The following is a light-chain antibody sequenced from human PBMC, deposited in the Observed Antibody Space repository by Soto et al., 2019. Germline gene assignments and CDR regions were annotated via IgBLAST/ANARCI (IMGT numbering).Light chain of an antibody. Sequence: EIVWLQTPPTLSVSPEERDTLSCGASQRVRRNLAWYPQKHGQAPRLLIYGASTRATGIPARFSGRGSGTEFTLTISSLHSEDFAVYYCQRYNSWPWTFGQGTKVDI. CDR1: QRVRRN. CDR3: QRYNSWPWT. J-gene: IGKJ1*01. V-gene: IGKV3-15*01. CDR2: GAS.